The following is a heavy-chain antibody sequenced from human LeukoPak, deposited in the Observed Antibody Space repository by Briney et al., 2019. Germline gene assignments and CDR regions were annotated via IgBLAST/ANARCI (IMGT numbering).Heavy chain of an antibody. CDR2: ISYSGTT. Sequence: SETLPLTCTVSGGSISSGSYYWGWVRQPPGKGLEWIGSISYSGTTYYDLSLKSRVTLSVDTSKNQFSLKLSSVTAADTALYYCARHLRGGSIWFDYWGQGTLVTVSS. J-gene: IGHJ4*02. D-gene: IGHD6-13*01. V-gene: IGHV4-39*01. CDR1: GGSISSGSYY. CDR3: ARHLRGGSIWFDY.